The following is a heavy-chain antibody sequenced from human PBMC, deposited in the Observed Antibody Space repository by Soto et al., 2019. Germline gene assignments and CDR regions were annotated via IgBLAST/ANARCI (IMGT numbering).Heavy chain of an antibody. CDR1: GGTFSSYA. J-gene: IGHJ6*02. CDR3: PRVSSSIVVVPDYGMDV. CDR2: IIPIFGTA. V-gene: IGHV1-69*05. D-gene: IGHD2-15*01. Sequence: SVKVSCKASGGTFSSYAISWVRQAPGQRLEWMGGIIPIFGTANYAQKLQGRVTLTTDTSTSTAYMELRSLRSDDTAVYYCPRVSSSIVVVPDYGMDVWGQGTTVTVSS.